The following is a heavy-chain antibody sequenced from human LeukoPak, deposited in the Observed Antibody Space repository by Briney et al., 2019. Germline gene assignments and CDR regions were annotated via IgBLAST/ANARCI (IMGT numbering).Heavy chain of an antibody. V-gene: IGHV1-69*04. Sequence: GSPVKVSCKPSRGTFSSYTISWVGQAPGPRLEGMGGIRPILVMANYAQKFQGRVTITADKSTSTAYMELSSLRSEDTAVYYCARDCSSTSCQLTRRHYYYYGMDVWGQGTTVTVSS. J-gene: IGHJ6*02. CDR3: ARDCSSTSCQLTRRHYYYYGMDV. D-gene: IGHD2-2*01. CDR1: RGTFSSYT. CDR2: IRPILVMA.